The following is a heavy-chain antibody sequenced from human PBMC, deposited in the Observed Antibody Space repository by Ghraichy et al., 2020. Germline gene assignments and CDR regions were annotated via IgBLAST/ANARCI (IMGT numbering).Heavy chain of an antibody. J-gene: IGHJ4*02. CDR3: ARGAGIAVAGILDY. D-gene: IGHD6-19*01. CDR1: GGSISSYY. V-gene: IGHV4-59*01. CDR2: IYYSGST. Sequence: SQTLSLTCTVSGGSISSYYWSWIRQPPGKGLEWIGYIYYSGSTNYNPSLKSRVTISVDTSKNQFSLKLSSVTAADTAVYYCARGAGIAVAGILDYWGQGTLVTVSS.